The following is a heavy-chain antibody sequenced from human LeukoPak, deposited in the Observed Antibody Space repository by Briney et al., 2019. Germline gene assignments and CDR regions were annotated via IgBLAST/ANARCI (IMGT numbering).Heavy chain of an antibody. CDR3: ASDFGDGYNYYFDY. Sequence: SETLSLTCAVYGGSFSGYYWSWIRQPPGKGLEWIGDINHSGSTNYNPSLKSRVTISVDTSKNQFSLKLSSVTAADTAVYYCASDFGDGYNYYFDYWGQGTLVTVSS. CDR2: INHSGST. CDR1: GGSFSGYY. V-gene: IGHV4-34*01. D-gene: IGHD5-24*01. J-gene: IGHJ4*02.